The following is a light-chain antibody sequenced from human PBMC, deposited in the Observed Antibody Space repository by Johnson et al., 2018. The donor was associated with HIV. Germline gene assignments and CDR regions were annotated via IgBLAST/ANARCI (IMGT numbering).Light chain of an antibody. CDR3: GTWDSSLSAGGV. CDR1: SSNIGNNY. Sequence: QLVLTQPPSVSAAPGQKVTISCSGSSSNIGNNYVSCYQQLPGTAPKLLIYENNKRPSGIPDRFSGSKSGTSATLGITGLQTGDEADYYCGTWDSSLSAGGVFGSGTKVTVL. CDR2: ENN. J-gene: IGLJ1*01. V-gene: IGLV1-51*02.